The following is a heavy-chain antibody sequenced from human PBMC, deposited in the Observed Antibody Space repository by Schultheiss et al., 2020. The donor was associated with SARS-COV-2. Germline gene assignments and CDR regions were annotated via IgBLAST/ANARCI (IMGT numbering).Heavy chain of an antibody. J-gene: IGHJ6*02. CDR1: GGTFSSYT. D-gene: IGHD5-24*01. CDR2: IIPILGIA. CDR3: ARLPLGMATIYYYYGMDV. Sequence: SVKVSCKASGGTFSSYTISWVRQAPGQGLEWMGRIIPILGIAKYAQKFQGRVTITADKSTSTAYMELSSLRSEDTAVYYCARLPLGMATIYYYYGMDVWGQGTTVTVSS. V-gene: IGHV1-69*02.